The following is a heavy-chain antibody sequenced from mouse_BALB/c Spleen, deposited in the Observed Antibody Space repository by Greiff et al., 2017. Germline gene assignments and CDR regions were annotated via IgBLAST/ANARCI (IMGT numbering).Heavy chain of an antibody. V-gene: IGHV1-31*01. CDR2: INPYNGAT. D-gene: IGHD4-1*01. Sequence: DVKLQESGPELVKPGASVKISCKASGYSFTGYYMHWVKQSHVKSLEWIGRINPYNGATSYNQNFKDKASLTVDKSSSTAYMELHSLTSEDSAVYYCAREKLGRDYAMDYWGQGTSVTVSS. CDR3: AREKLGRDYAMDY. J-gene: IGHJ4*01. CDR1: GYSFTGYY.